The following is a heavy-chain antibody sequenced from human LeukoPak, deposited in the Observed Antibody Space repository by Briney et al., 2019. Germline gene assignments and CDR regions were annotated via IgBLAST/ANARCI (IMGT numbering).Heavy chain of an antibody. CDR3: ARVIPGANYFDY. D-gene: IGHD3-10*01. J-gene: IGHJ4*02. CDR2: MNPNSGNT. V-gene: IGHV1-8*01. Sequence: ASVKVSCKASGYTFTSYDINWVRQATGQGLEWMGWMNPNSGNTGYAQKLQGRVTMTTDTSTSTAYMELRSLRSDDTAVYYCARVIPGANYFDYWGQGTLVTVSS. CDR1: GYTFTSYD.